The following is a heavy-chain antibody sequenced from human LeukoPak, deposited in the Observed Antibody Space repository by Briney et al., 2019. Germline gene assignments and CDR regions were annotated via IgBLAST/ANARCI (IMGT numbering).Heavy chain of an antibody. J-gene: IGHJ1*01. CDR1: GGTFSSYT. Sequence: GASVKVSCKASGGTFSSYTISWVRQAPGQGLEWMGRIIPILGIANYAQKFQGRVTITADKSTSTAYMELSSLRSEDTAVYYCASGMAGYSSGWYIFQHWGQGTLVTASS. CDR2: IIPILGIA. D-gene: IGHD6-19*01. V-gene: IGHV1-69*02. CDR3: ASGMAGYSSGWYIFQH.